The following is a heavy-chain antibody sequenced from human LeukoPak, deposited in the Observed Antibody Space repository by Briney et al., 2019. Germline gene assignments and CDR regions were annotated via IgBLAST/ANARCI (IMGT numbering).Heavy chain of an antibody. CDR1: GFTFSDYY. D-gene: IGHD1-14*01. J-gene: IGHJ4*02. CDR2: ISSRGSTT. Sequence: PGGSLRLSCAASGFTFSDYYMSWIRQAPGTGLEWVSYISSRGSTTYYADSVKGRFTISRDNAKNSLYLQMNSLRAEDTAVYYCARYDVVYNPFDYWGQGTLVTVSS. V-gene: IGHV3-11*01. CDR3: ARYDVVYNPFDY.